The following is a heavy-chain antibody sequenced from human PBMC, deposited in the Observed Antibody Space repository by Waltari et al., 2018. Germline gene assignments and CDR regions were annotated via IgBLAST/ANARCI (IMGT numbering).Heavy chain of an antibody. Sequence: QVQLVESGGGVVQPGRSLRLSCVASGFSFSTYAMYWVRQAPGKGLEWVAVISYDGNKKYYADSVKGRFTISRDNSKNTLYLQMNSLRAEDSAVYYCATWSTNLDYWGQGTLVTVSS. CDR2: ISYDGNKK. J-gene: IGHJ4*02. V-gene: IGHV3-30-3*01. D-gene: IGHD1-26*01. CDR3: ATWSTNLDY. CDR1: GFSFSTYA.